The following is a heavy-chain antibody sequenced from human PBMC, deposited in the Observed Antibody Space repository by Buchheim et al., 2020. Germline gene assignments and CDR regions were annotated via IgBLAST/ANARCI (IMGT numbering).Heavy chain of an antibody. V-gene: IGHV3-30-3*01. D-gene: IGHD6-25*01. CDR2: ISYDGHYK. CDR3: ARDRGVADAPDY. J-gene: IGHJ4*02. CDR1: GFTFGSYA. Sequence: QVQLVESGGGVVQPGRSLRLSCAASGFTFGSYAVHWVRQAPGKGLEWMAVISYDGHYKFYADSVKGRFTISRDNSKNTLYLQMNSLRTEDTAVYYCARDRGVADAPDYWGQGTL.